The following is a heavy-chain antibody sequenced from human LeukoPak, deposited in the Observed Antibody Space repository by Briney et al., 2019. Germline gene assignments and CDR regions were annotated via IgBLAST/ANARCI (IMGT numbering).Heavy chain of an antibody. CDR2: IYSGGST. D-gene: IGHD6-19*01. J-gene: IGHJ4*02. CDR1: GFTVSSNY. CDR3: ARGVAVAGTGGDYFDY. Sequence: PGGSLRLSCAASGFTVSSNYMSWVRQAPGKGLEWVSVIYSGGSTYYADSVKGRFTISRDNSKNTLYLQMNSLRAEDRAVYYCARGVAVAGTGGDYFDYWGQGTLVTVSS. V-gene: IGHV3-53*01.